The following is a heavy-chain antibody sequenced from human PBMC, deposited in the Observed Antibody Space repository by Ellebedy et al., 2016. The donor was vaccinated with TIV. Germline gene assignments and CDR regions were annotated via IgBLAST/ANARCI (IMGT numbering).Heavy chain of an antibody. V-gene: IGHV1-2*02. CDR2: INPNSGGT. CDR1: GYTFTGYY. Sequence: ASVKVSCKASGYTFTGYYMHWVRQAPGQGLEWMGWINPNSGGTNYAQKFQGRVTMTRDTSISTAYMELSRLRSDDTAVYYCARERWELPELYGMDVWGQGTTVTVSS. J-gene: IGHJ6*02. D-gene: IGHD1-26*01. CDR3: ARERWELPELYGMDV.